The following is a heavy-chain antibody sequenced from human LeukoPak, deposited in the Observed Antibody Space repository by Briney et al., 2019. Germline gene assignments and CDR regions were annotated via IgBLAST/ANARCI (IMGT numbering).Heavy chain of an antibody. Sequence: GASVKVSCKASGYTFTSYGISWVRQAPGQGLEWMGWISAYNGNTNYAQKFQGRVTMTGDTSISTAYMELSRLRSDDTAVYYCARGQWPSDAFDIWGQGTMVTVSS. CDR1: GYTFTSYG. CDR3: ARGQWPSDAFDI. CDR2: ISAYNGNT. V-gene: IGHV1-18*01. D-gene: IGHD6-19*01. J-gene: IGHJ3*02.